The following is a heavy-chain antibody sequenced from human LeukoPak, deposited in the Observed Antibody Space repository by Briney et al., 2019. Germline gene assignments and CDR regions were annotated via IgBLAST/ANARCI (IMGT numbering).Heavy chain of an antibody. CDR2: IDWDDDK. Sequence: RESGPALVKPTQTPTLTCTFSGFSLSTSGMCVSWIRQPPGKALEWLARIDWDDDKYYSTSLKTRLTISKDTSKDQVVLTMTNMDPVDTATYYCARTYSSGWQGGAFDIWGQGTMVTVSS. V-gene: IGHV2-70*11. D-gene: IGHD6-19*01. J-gene: IGHJ3*02. CDR3: ARTYSSGWQGGAFDI. CDR1: GFSLSTSGMC.